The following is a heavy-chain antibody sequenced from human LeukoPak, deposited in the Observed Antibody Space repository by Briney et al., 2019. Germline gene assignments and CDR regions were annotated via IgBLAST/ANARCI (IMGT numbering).Heavy chain of an antibody. V-gene: IGHV3-30*18. Sequence: GGSLRLSCAASGFTFSSYGMHWVRQAPGKGLEWVAVISYDGSNKYYADSVKGRFTISRDNSKNTLNLQMNSLRAEDTAVYYCAKEGFYYDSSGSDYGMDVWGQGTTVTVSS. CDR1: GFTFSSYG. J-gene: IGHJ6*02. D-gene: IGHD3-22*01. CDR3: AKEGFYYDSSGSDYGMDV. CDR2: ISYDGSNK.